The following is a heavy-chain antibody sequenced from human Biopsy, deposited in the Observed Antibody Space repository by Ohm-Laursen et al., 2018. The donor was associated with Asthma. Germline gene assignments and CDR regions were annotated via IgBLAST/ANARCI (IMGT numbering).Heavy chain of an antibody. V-gene: IGHV4-61*01. Sequence: SQTLSLTCSLSSGSGGYMRSGNYYWSWIRQPPGKGLEWLGYIYYTGSDNYNPSLKSRVTISVDTSKNQFSLRLNSVTAADTAVYYCARGPNYHGSGRAPIGMDVWGQGTTVTVSS. CDR2: IYYTGSD. J-gene: IGHJ6*02. CDR3: ARGPNYHGSGRAPIGMDV. D-gene: IGHD3-10*01. CDR1: SGSGGYMRSGNYY.